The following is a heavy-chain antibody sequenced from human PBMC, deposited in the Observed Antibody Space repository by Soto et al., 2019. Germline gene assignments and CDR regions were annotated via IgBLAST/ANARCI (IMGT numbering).Heavy chain of an antibody. CDR3: ARHRGAMTDFWSGHPYYFDY. J-gene: IGHJ4*02. Sequence: PSETLSLTCTVSGGSISSSSYYWGWIRQPPGKGLEWIGSIYYSGSTYYNPSLKSRVTISVDTSKNQFSLKPSSVTAADTAVYYCARHRGAMTDFWSGHPYYFDYWGQGTLVTVSS. V-gene: IGHV4-39*01. CDR2: IYYSGST. CDR1: GGSISSSSYY. D-gene: IGHD3-3*01.